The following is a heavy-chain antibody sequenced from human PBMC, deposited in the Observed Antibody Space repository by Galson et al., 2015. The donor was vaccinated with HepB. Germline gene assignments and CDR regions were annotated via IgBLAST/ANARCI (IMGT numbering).Heavy chain of an antibody. V-gene: IGHV3-64D*06. CDR1: GFTLSNYA. CDR3: VKGGPYVYDVFDI. D-gene: IGHD1-14*01. J-gene: IGHJ3*02. Sequence: SLRLSCAASGFTLSNYAVHWVRQAPGKGLEYVSAISSGGGSTYYADSVEGRFTISRDNSKNTVFLHGSSLRPEDTAVYYCVKGGPYVYDVFDIWGQGTKVTVSS. CDR2: ISSGGGST.